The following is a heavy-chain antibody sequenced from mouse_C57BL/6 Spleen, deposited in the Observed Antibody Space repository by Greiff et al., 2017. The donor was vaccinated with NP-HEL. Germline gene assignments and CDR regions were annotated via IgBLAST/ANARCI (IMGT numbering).Heavy chain of an antibody. J-gene: IGHJ2*01. CDR3: ARPAHYYGSSHFDY. Sequence: VKLMESGAELVKPGASVKMSCKASGYTFTSYWITWVKQRPGQGLEWIGDIYPGSGSTNYNEKFKSKATLTVDTSSSTAYMQLSSLTSEDSAVYYCARPAHYYGSSHFDYWGQGTTLTVSS. V-gene: IGHV1-55*01. CDR2: IYPGSGST. D-gene: IGHD1-1*01. CDR1: GYTFTSYW.